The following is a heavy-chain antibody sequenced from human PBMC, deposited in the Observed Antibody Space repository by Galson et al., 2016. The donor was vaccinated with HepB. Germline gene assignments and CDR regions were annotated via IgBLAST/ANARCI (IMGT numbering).Heavy chain of an antibody. D-gene: IGHD3-10*01. Sequence: SLRLSCAASGFTFRSYGMNWVRQAPGKGLEWVSGISGSGGGAYYGDSVKGRFTISRDNSKNPLHLQINSLRAEDTTVYYCAKEGRLGDGLDVWGQGTTVTVSS. V-gene: IGHV3-23*01. CDR2: ISGSGGGA. J-gene: IGHJ6*02. CDR3: AKEGRLGDGLDV. CDR1: GFTFRSYG.